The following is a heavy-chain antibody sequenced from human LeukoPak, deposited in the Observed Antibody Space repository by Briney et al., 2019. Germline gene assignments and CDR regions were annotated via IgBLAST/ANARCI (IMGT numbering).Heavy chain of an antibody. CDR1: GFTFSGFA. CDR2: ISGSGDNT. D-gene: IGHD6-13*01. V-gene: IGHV3-23*01. Sequence: GGSLRLSCAASGFTFSGFAMSWVRRTPGKGLEWVSGISGSGDNTLYAASVKGRFTISRDNAKNSLYLQMNSLRAEDTALYYCARDVVAAAGTPPYYFDYWGQGTLVTVSS. CDR3: ARDVVAAAGTPPYYFDY. J-gene: IGHJ4*02.